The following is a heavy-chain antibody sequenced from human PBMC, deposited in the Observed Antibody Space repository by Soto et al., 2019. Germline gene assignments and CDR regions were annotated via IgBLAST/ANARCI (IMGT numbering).Heavy chain of an antibody. V-gene: IGHV3-74*01. CDR2: INPDGSRT. CDR3: ARVKLGSYDWFDP. Sequence: EVQLVESGGGLVQPGGSLRLSCAASGFTFNNYWMHWVRQAPGKGLMWVSRINPDGSRTTYADSMKGRFAISRDNAKNTLHLQMNSPRAEDTAVYYCARVKLGSYDWFDPWGQGTLVTVSS. D-gene: IGHD3-16*01. CDR1: GFTFNNYW. J-gene: IGHJ5*02.